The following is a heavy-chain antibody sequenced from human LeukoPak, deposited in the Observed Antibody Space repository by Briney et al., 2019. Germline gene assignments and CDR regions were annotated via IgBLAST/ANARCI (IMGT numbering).Heavy chain of an antibody. V-gene: IGHV3-7*01. Sequence: GGSLRLSCAASGFTFSSYWMTWVRQAPGKGLEWVANIKQDGSEKYYVDSVKGRFSISRDNAQYSLYLQMNRLRAEDTAVYYCARAGVIGNWFAPWGQGTLVTVSS. CDR1: GFTFSSYW. CDR2: IKQDGSEK. D-gene: IGHD3-16*02. CDR3: ARAGVIGNWFAP. J-gene: IGHJ5*02.